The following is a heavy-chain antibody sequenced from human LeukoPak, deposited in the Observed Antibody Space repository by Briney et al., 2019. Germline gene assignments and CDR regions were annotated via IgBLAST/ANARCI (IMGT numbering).Heavy chain of an antibody. D-gene: IGHD6-19*01. CDR1: GASISSGEYY. CDR2: IYTSGST. Sequence: PSETLSLTCTVSGASISSGEYYWSWIRQPAGKGLEWIGRIYTSGSTNYNPSLKSRVTISVDTSKNQFSLKLSSVTAADTAVYYCARVVGGWWDYYYMDVWGKGTTVTISS. J-gene: IGHJ6*03. CDR3: ARVVGGWWDYYYMDV. V-gene: IGHV4-61*02.